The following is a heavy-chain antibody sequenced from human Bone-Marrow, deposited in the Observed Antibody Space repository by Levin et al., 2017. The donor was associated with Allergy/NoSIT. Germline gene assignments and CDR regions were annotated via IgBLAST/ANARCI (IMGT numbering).Heavy chain of an antibody. D-gene: IGHD6-6*01. V-gene: IGHV1-8*01. Sequence: ASVKVSCKASGYTFSNYDINWVRQAPGQGLEWMGWMNPNSGDTGLEQKFQGRVTMTRNASTSTAYMELSSLSSEDKAVYYCARDVDFSHSSSKDYYYYHYMDVWGKGTTVIVSS. CDR1: GYTFSNYD. CDR2: MNPNSGDT. J-gene: IGHJ6*03. CDR3: ARDVDFSHSSSKDYYYYHYMDV.